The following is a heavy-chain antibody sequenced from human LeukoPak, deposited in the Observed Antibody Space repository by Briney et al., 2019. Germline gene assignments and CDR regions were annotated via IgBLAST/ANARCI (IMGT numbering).Heavy chain of an antibody. V-gene: IGHV4-34*01. CDR3: ARHPVATIEVYFDY. J-gene: IGHJ4*02. CDR1: GGSFSGYY. CDR2: INHSGST. D-gene: IGHD5-12*01. Sequence: SETLSLTCAVYGGSFSGYYWSWIRQPPGKGLEWIGEINHSGSTYYNPSLKSRVTISVDTSKNQFSLKLSSVTAADTAVYYCARHPVATIEVYFDYWGQGTLVAVSS.